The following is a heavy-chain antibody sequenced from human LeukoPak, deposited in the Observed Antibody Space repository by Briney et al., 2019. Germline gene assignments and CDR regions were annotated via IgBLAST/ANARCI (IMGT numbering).Heavy chain of an antibody. CDR1: GGSIASSGYY. Sequence: PSQTLSLTCTVSGGSIASSGYYWSWVRQPPGKGLEWIATIYYSGTTYYNAPLKSRVTISVDTSKNQFSVKLSSVTAADTAVYYRARYVVVTTKYYFDYWGQGTLVTVSS. CDR3: ARYVVVTTKYYFDY. J-gene: IGHJ4*02. D-gene: IGHD2-21*02. CDR2: IYYSGTT. V-gene: IGHV4-39*01.